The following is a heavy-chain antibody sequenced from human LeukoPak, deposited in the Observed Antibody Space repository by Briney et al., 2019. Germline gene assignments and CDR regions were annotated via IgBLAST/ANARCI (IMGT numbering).Heavy chain of an antibody. CDR3: ARGELGYCSSTSCQFDY. V-gene: IGHV1-69*05. D-gene: IGHD2-2*01. CDR1: GCTFSSYA. Sequence: ASVKVSCKASGCTFSSYAISWVRQAPGQGLEWMGGIIPIFGTANYAQKFQGRVTITTDESTSTAYMELSSLRSEDTAVYYCARGELGYCSSTSCQFDYWGQGTLVTVSS. CDR2: IIPIFGTA. J-gene: IGHJ4*02.